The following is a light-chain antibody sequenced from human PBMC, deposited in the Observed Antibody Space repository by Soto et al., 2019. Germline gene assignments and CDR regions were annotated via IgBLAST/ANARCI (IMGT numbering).Light chain of an antibody. CDR3: AAWDDSLKGVV. Sequence: QSVLTQPPSASGTPGQRVTISCSGSSSNIGSNTVNWYQQLPGTAPKLLIYSSNQRPSGVPDRFSGSKSGTSASLAISGLQSEDEADYYCAAWDDSLKGVVFGGRTKLTVL. CDR2: SSN. CDR1: SSNIGSNT. J-gene: IGLJ2*01. V-gene: IGLV1-44*01.